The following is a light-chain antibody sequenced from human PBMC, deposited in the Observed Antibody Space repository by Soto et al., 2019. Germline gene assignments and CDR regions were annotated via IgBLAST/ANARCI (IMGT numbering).Light chain of an antibody. CDR3: CSYAGSSYYV. J-gene: IGLJ1*01. CDR2: GVN. Sequence: SALTQPASVSGSPGQSITISCTGTSSNVGSYKLVSWYQQHPGKAPKLMIFGVNKRPSGVSNRFSGSKSGNTASLTISGLQAEDEAYYYCCSYAGSSYYVFGSGTKVTV. CDR1: SSNVGSYKL. V-gene: IGLV2-23*02.